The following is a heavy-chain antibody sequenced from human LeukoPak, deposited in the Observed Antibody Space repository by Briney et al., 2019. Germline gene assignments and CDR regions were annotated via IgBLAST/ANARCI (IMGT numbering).Heavy chain of an antibody. CDR3: ARGGSGYDFDY. CDR1: GGSISSYY. Sequence: SETLSLTCTVSGGSISSYYWSWIRQPPGKGLEWIGYIYYSGGNTNYNPSLKSRVTVSVDTSKNQFSLELNSMTAADTAMYYCARGGSGYDFDYWGQGTLVTVSS. CDR2: IYYSGGNT. J-gene: IGHJ4*02. V-gene: IGHV4-59*01. D-gene: IGHD3-3*01.